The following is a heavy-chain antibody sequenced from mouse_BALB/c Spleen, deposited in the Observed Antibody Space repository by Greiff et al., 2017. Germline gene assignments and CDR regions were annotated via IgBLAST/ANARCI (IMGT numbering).Heavy chain of an antibody. V-gene: IGHV1S81*02. CDR1: GYTFTSYY. J-gene: IGHJ3*01. D-gene: IGHD2-10*02. Sequence: VQLQQSGAELVKPGASVKLSCKASGYTFTSYYMYWVKQRPGQGLEWIGEINPSNGGTNFNEKFKSKATLTVDKSSSTAYMQLGSLTSEDSAVYYCTRRWYGNYGFSYWGQGTLVTVSA. CDR3: TRRWYGNYGFSY. CDR2: INPSNGGT.